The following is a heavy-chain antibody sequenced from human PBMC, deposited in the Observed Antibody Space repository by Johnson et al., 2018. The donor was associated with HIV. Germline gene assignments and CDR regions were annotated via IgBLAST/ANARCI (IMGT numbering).Heavy chain of an antibody. D-gene: IGHD6-19*01. V-gene: IGHV3-30*03. CDR3: ASKGSGWALDV. CDR1: GFTFSSYG. J-gene: IGHJ3*01. CDR2: ISYDGSNK. Sequence: VQLLESGGGVVQPGRSLRLSCAASGFTFSSYGMHWVRQAPGKGLEWVAVISYDGSNKYYADSVKGRFTISKDHSKNTLYLQMTSLRAEDTAIYYCASKGSGWALDVWGQGTMVTVSS.